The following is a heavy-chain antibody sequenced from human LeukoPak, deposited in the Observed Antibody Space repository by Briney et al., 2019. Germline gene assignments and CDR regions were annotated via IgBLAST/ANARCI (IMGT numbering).Heavy chain of an antibody. CDR1: GFIFSSYS. Sequence: GGSLRLSCAASGFIFSSYSMNWVRQAPGKGLEWVSSISSSSSYIYYADSVKGRFTISRDNAKNSLYLQMNSLRAEDTAVYYCARDPDIVVVPAATARDVWGKGTTVTVSS. J-gene: IGHJ6*04. V-gene: IGHV3-21*01. D-gene: IGHD2-2*01. CDR2: ISSSSSYI. CDR3: ARDPDIVVVPAATARDV.